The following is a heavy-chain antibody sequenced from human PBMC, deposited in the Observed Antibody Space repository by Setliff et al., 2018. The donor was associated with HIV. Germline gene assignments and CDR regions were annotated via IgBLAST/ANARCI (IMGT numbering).Heavy chain of an antibody. CDR1: GYMFSLYG. V-gene: IGHV7-4-1*02. CDR2: INTETGTP. J-gene: IGHJ4*02. CDR3: AREASGENYLDY. Sequence: GASVKVSCKTSGYMFSLYGIHWLRQAPGQNLEWMGWINTETGTPTYAPGFSGRSVLSLDTSVSAAYLEISSLVAEDSALYYCAREASGENYLDYWGQGTMVTVSS. D-gene: IGHD4-17*01.